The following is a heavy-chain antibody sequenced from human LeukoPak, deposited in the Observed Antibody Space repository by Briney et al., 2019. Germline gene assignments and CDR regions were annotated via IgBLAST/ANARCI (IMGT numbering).Heavy chain of an antibody. V-gene: IGHV4-38-2*01. Sequence: SETLSLTCAVSGYSLGKNYYWGWVRQPPGKGLEWIGRIYGSGSTSYNPSLMNRVTMSVDTSKNHFSLKLTSVTAADTAVYYCARYDSRGSASTRFDYWGQGILVTISS. CDR3: ARYDSRGSASTRFDY. CDR1: GYSLGKNYY. J-gene: IGHJ4*02. CDR2: IYGSGST. D-gene: IGHD3-16*01.